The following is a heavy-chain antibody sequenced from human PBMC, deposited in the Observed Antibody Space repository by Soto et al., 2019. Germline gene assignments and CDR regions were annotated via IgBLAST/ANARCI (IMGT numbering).Heavy chain of an antibody. CDR3: AKDPIAGYYYDSSGYLDF. J-gene: IGHJ4*02. CDR2: ISGSGGST. CDR1: GFTFSSYA. Sequence: PGGSLRLSCAASGFTFSSYAMSWVRQAPGKGLEWVSAISGSGGSTYYADSVKGRFTISRDNSKNTLYLQMNSLRAEDTAVYYCAKDPIAGYYYDSSGYLDFWGQGTLVTVSS. D-gene: IGHD3-22*01. V-gene: IGHV3-23*01.